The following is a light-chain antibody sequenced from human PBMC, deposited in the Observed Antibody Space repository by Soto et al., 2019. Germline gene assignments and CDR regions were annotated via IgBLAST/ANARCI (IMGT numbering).Light chain of an antibody. V-gene: IGLV4-69*01. CDR1: SGHSSYA. J-gene: IGLJ1*01. CDR2: LNSDGSH. Sequence: QSVLTQSPSASASLGASVKLTCTLSSGHSSYAIAWHQQQPEKGPRYLMKLNSDGSHSKGDGIPDRFSGSSSGAERYLTISSLQSEDEADYYCQTWGTGIRVFGTGTKVTV. CDR3: QTWGTGIRV.